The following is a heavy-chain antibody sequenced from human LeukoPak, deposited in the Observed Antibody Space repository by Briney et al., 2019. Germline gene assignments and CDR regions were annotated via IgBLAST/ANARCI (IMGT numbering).Heavy chain of an antibody. V-gene: IGHV1-69*13. J-gene: IGHJ3*02. CDR1: GYTFTGYY. Sequence: ASVKVSCKASGYTFTGYYMNWVRQAPGQGLEWMGGIIPIFGTANYAQKFQGRVTITADESTSTAYMELSSLRSEDTAVYYCARQYCSSTSCYEGDAFDIWGQGTMVTVSS. CDR3: ARQYCSSTSCYEGDAFDI. D-gene: IGHD2-2*01. CDR2: IIPIFGTA.